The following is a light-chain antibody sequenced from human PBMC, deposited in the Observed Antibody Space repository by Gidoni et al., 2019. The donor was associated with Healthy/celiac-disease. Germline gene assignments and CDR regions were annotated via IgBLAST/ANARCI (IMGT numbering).Light chain of an antibody. CDR1: QSVLYSSNNKNY. CDR3: QQYYSTPT. CDR2: WAS. V-gene: IGKV4-1*01. J-gene: IGKJ1*01. Sequence: IVMNQSPDSLAVSLGERATINCKSSQSVLYSSNNKNYLAWYQQKPGQPPKLLIYWASTRESGVPDRFSGSGSGTDFTLTISSLQAEDVAVYYCQQYYSTPTFGQGTKVEIK.